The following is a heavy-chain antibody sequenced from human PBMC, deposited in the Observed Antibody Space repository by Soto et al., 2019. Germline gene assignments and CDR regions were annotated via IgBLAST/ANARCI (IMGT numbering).Heavy chain of an antibody. J-gene: IGHJ6*02. CDR2: LRSSDDST. V-gene: IGHV3-23*01. D-gene: IGHD2-2*01. CDR3: ARLRSSASFKVLSV. Sequence: EVQLLESGGDLVQPGGSLRLSCAASGFTFSTSDMRWVRRAPGKGLEWVSSLRSSDDSTSYADSVKGRFTTPRADSKNTLYLQMNSLRAADSAVYYCARLRSSASFKVLSVWGQGSTVTVSS. CDR1: GFTFSTSD.